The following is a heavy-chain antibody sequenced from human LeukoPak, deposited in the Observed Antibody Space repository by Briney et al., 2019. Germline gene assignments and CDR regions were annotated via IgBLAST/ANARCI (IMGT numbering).Heavy chain of an antibody. J-gene: IGHJ6*02. V-gene: IGHV1-18*01. CDR2: ISAYNGNT. Sequence: ASVKVSCKASGYTFTSYGISWVRQAPGQGLEWMGWISAYNGNTNYAQKLQGRVTMTTDTSTSTAYMELRSLRSDDTAVYYCALAGTTYYYYYGMDVWGQGTTVTVS. D-gene: IGHD6-19*01. CDR1: GYTFTSYG. CDR3: ALAGTTYYYYYGMDV.